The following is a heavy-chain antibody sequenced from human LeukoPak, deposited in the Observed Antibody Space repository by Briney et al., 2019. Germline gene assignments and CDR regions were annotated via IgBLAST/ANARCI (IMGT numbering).Heavy chain of an antibody. CDR3: AYCSGGSCYSEAFDY. D-gene: IGHD2-15*01. J-gene: IGHJ4*02. Sequence: GGSLRLSCAASGFTVSSNYMSWVRQAPGKGLEWVSVIYSGGSTYYADSLKGRFTISRDNSKNTLYLQMNSLRAEDTAVYYCAYCSGGSCYSEAFDYWGQGTLVTVSS. CDR2: IYSGGST. V-gene: IGHV3-53*01. CDR1: GFTVSSNY.